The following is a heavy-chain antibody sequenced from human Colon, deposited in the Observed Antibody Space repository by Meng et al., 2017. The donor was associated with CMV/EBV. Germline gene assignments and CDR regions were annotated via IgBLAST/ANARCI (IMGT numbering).Heavy chain of an antibody. CDR1: GGSISSSSYY. V-gene: IGHV4-39*07. D-gene: IGHD3-3*01. Sequence: GSLSLTCTVSGGSISSSSYYWGWIRQPPGKGLEWIGSIYYSGSTYYNPSLKSRVTISVDTSKNQFSLKLSSVTAADTAVYYCARDRITIFGVVIIGYYGMDVWGQGTTVTVSS. CDR3: ARDRITIFGVVIIGYYGMDV. CDR2: IYYSGST. J-gene: IGHJ6*02.